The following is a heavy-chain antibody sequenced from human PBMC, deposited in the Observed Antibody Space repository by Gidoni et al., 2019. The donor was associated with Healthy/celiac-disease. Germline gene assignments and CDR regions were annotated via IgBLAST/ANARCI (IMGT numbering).Heavy chain of an antibody. J-gene: IGHJ6*02. Sequence: QVQLVESGGGVVQPGRSLRLSCAASGFTFSSYGMHWVRQAPGKGLEWVAVISYDGSNKYYADSVKGRFTISRDNSKNTLYLQMNSLRAEDTTVYYCAKVLESLEREGGLDYYGMDVWGQGTTVTVSS. CDR2: ISYDGSNK. V-gene: IGHV3-30*18. D-gene: IGHD1-1*01. CDR1: GFTFSSYG. CDR3: AKVLESLEREGGLDYYGMDV.